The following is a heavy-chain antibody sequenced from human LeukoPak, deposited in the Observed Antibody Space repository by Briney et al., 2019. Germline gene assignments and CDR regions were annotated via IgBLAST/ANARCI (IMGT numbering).Heavy chain of an antibody. J-gene: IGHJ3*02. CDR2: IRSEAYGGTT. CDR3: ATDGFSGSYSSFDI. V-gene: IGHV3-15*01. D-gene: IGHD1-26*01. CDR1: GFTFSSYG. Sequence: PGRSLRLSCAASGFTFSSYGMHWVRQAPGKGLEWVGRIRSEAYGGTTDYTAPVKGRFTISRDDSKNTLYLQMNSLKTEDTAVYYCATDGFSGSYSSFDIWGQGTMVTVS.